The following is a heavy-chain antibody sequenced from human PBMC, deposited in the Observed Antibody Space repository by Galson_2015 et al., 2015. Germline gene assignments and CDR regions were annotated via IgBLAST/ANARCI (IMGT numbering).Heavy chain of an antibody. Sequence: DGATSNYYWSWIRQSPGKGLEWIGNIYYTGSTSYNPSLKSRVTISVDTSKNQISLKLSSVTAADTATYYCARGPVGATSPFDYWGQGTLVTVSS. CDR1: DGATSNYY. CDR2: IYYTGST. D-gene: IGHD1-26*01. J-gene: IGHJ4*02. CDR3: ARGPVGATSPFDY. V-gene: IGHV4-59*01.